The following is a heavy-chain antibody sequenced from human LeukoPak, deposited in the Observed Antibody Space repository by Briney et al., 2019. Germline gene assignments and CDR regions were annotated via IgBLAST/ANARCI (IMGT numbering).Heavy chain of an antibody. CDR1: GFTFSSYS. Sequence: PGGSLRLSCAASGFTFSSYSMNWVRRAPGKGLEWVSFISTSSSYIHNADSVKGRFTISRDNAENSLYLQMNSLRAEDTAVYYCARAAIAAARIYYYMDVWGKGTTVTVSS. J-gene: IGHJ6*03. V-gene: IGHV3-21*01. CDR3: ARAAIAAARIYYYMDV. CDR2: ISTSSSYI. D-gene: IGHD6-13*01.